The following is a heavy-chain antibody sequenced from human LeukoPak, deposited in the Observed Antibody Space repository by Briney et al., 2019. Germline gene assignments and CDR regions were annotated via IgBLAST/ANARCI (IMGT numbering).Heavy chain of an antibody. D-gene: IGHD3-3*02. CDR1: GGFINGLF. Sequence: SETLSLTCGVCGGFINGLFWTWLRQPGGEGVQYIGRVFSSEGANYYPTLQFRIAISKDTSQNFFPLNRTSVAATDTSVCFYARVASPNISSPLDFWGQGILVTVSS. CDR3: ARVASPNISSPLDF. CDR2: VFSSEGA. V-gene: IGHV4-59*10. J-gene: IGHJ4*02.